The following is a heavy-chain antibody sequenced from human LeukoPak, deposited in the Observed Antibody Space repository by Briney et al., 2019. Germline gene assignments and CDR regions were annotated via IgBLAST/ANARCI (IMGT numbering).Heavy chain of an antibody. V-gene: IGHV1-8*03. CDR2: MNPNSGNT. CDR3: ARGYSGYDFAYYYYYMDV. CDR1: GYTFTSYD. D-gene: IGHD5-12*01. Sequence: SVKVSCKASGYTFTSYDINWVRQATGQGLEWMGWMNPNSGNTGYAQKFQGRVTITRNTSISTAYMELSSLRSEDTAVYYCARGYSGYDFAYYYYYMDVWGKGTTVTVSS. J-gene: IGHJ6*03.